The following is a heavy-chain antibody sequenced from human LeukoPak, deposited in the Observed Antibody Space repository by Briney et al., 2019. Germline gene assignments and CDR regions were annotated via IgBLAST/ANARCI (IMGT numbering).Heavy chain of an antibody. CDR2: IYNSGTT. Sequence: PSETLSLTCTVSGGSISSYYWSWIRQPPGKALEWIGYIYNSGTTDYNPSLKSRVTISVDTSKNQFSLNLRSLTAADTAVYYCSGGAAAGIFDYWGQGTLVTVSS. CDR3: SGGAAAGIFDY. D-gene: IGHD6-13*01. CDR1: GGSISSYY. V-gene: IGHV4-59*01. J-gene: IGHJ4*02.